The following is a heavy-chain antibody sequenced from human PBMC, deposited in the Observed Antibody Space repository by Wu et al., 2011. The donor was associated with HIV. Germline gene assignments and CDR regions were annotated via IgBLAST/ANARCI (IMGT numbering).Heavy chain of an antibody. CDR1: SSYA. CDR2: SSLSLVQ. J-gene: IGHJ3*02. CDR3: ARTFGGVIDSDAFDI. Sequence: SSYAISWVRQALDKGLSGWEGSSLSLVQQTNAQKFQGRVTITADESTSTAYMELSSLRSEDTAVYYCARTFGGVIDSDAFDIWGQGTMVTVSS. D-gene: IGHD3-16*02. V-gene: IGHV1-69*15.